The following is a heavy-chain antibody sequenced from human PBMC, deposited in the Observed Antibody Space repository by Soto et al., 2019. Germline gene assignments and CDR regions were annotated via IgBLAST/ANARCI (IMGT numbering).Heavy chain of an antibody. D-gene: IGHD6-13*01. CDR2: IYYSGST. Sequence: SETLSLTCTVSGGSISSYYWSWIRRPPGKGLEWIGDIYYSGSTNYNPSLRSRVTISLDTSKNQLSLILYSVTAADTGVYYCARYSAASGTSYFDYWGPGTLVTVSS. CDR1: GGSISSYY. CDR3: ARYSAASGTSYFDY. V-gene: IGHV4-59*12. J-gene: IGHJ4*01.